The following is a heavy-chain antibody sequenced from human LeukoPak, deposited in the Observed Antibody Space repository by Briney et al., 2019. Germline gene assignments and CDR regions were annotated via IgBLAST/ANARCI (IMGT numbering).Heavy chain of an antibody. D-gene: IGHD3-22*01. Sequence: SETLSLTCKVSGGSISSTTFYWVWIRQPPGKGLEWIGSVYYTGSTYYGPSLQSRVTLSVDTTKNQFSLRLNDVTAEDSAVYYYARSWMYSSGYYFDYWGQGTLVTVSS. CDR2: VYYTGST. CDR1: GGSISSTTFY. CDR3: ARSWMYSSGYYFDY. J-gene: IGHJ4*02. V-gene: IGHV4-39*01.